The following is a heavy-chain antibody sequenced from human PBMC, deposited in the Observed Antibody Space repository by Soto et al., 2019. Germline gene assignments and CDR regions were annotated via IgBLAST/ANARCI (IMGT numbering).Heavy chain of an antibody. J-gene: IGHJ4*02. CDR1: GFTFSSYW. Sequence: GGSLRLSCAASGFTFSSYWMSWVRQAPGKGLEWVATIKQDGGENYYVDSVKGRFTISRDNAKNSRYLQMNSLRAEDTAVYYCARGVDFWSGYYTCDYWGQGTLVTVSS. D-gene: IGHD3-3*01. CDR3: ARGVDFWSGYYTCDY. V-gene: IGHV3-7*01. CDR2: IKQDGGEN.